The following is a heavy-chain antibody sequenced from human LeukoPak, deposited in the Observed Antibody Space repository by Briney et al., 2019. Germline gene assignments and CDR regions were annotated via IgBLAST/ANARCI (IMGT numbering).Heavy chain of an antibody. Sequence: SETLSLTCTVSGGSISSYYWSWIRQPPGKGLEWIGYIYYSGSTNYNPSLKSRVTISVDTSKNQFSLKLSSVTAADTAVYYCARLRSGGWYYSWRLDYWGQGTLVTVSS. D-gene: IGHD6-19*01. V-gene: IGHV4-59*08. J-gene: IGHJ4*02. CDR3: ARLRSGGWYYSWRLDY. CDR1: GGSISSYY. CDR2: IYYSGST.